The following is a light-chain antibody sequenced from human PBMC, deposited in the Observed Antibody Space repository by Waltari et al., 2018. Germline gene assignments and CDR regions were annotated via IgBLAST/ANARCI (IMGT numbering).Light chain of an antibody. CDR2: WAS. V-gene: IGKV4-1*01. CDR3: QQYNSLPIT. CDR1: QSVFSSSKNKND. J-gene: IGKJ5*01. Sequence: DIVMTQSPDSLAVALGERATINCRSSQSVFSSSKNKNDLAWYLQKPGPPPKLLIYWASTRESGVPDRFSGSGSGTDFALTISSLQAEDVAVYYCQQYNSLPITFGQGTRLEI.